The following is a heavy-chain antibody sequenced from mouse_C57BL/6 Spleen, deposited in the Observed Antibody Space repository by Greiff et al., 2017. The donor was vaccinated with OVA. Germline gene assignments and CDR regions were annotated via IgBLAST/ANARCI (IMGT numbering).Heavy chain of an antibody. CDR1: GYSITSGYY. CDR3: DSYGSCSDGMDY. Sequence: EVQLQQSGPGLVKPSQSLSLTCSVTGYSITSGYYWYWIRQFPGNQLEWMGYISYDGSNNYNPSLKNRISITRDTSKNQSFLKLKSVTTEDTATDNCDSYGSCSDGMDYWGQGTSVTVSS. V-gene: IGHV3-6*01. D-gene: IGHD1-1*01. CDR2: ISYDGSN. J-gene: IGHJ4*01.